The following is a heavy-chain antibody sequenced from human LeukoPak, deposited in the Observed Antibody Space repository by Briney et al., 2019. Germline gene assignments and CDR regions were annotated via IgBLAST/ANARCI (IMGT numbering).Heavy chain of an antibody. J-gene: IGHJ4*02. Sequence: GSVKVSCKASGYTFTSYDINWVRQATGQGLEWMGWMNPNSGNTGYAQKFQGRVTMTRNTSISTAYMELSSLRSEDTAVYYCAREIYPNYDILTGYYGPPDYWGQGTLVTVSS. D-gene: IGHD3-9*01. CDR2: MNPNSGNT. CDR3: AREIYPNYDILTGYYGPPDY. CDR1: GYTFTSYD. V-gene: IGHV1-8*01.